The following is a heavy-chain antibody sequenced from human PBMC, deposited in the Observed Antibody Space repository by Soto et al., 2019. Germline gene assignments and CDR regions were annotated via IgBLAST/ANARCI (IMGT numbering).Heavy chain of an antibody. CDR1: GASISSFN. D-gene: IGHD6-13*01. J-gene: IGHJ2*01. CDR2: LNIAGTI. Sequence: SETLSLTCSVSGASISSFNWNWVRQPAGKGPEWVGRLNIAGTINYSPSLKSRITMSMDTSKNQISLHLRSVTAADTAIYYCARDRGEYTSSWFWYFSHWGHGTLVTSP. CDR3: ARDRGEYTSSWFWYFSH. V-gene: IGHV4-4*07.